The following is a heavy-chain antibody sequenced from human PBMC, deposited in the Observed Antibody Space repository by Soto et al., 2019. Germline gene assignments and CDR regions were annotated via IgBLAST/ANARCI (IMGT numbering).Heavy chain of an antibody. J-gene: IGHJ6*02. D-gene: IGHD2-8*01. CDR1: GFTFSDYG. Sequence: QVQVVESGGGVVQPGRPLRLSCVASGFTFSDYGMHWVRQVPGKGLEWLAVIWYDGSHTFYADSVKGRLTISRDNARDTVYLRMDSVRVEDTAVYSCARGQAVSGTVYNYYGLDVFGQGTTVTVS. V-gene: IGHV3-33*01. CDR3: ARGQAVSGTVYNYYGLDV. CDR2: IWYDGSHT.